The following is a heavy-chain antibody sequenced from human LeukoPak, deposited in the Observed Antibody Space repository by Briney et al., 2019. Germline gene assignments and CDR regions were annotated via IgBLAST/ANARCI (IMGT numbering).Heavy chain of an antibody. CDR2: ISGSGFT. J-gene: IGHJ4*02. D-gene: IGHD6-6*01. CDR3: ARGLYSSSP. CDR1: GFTVSSNY. V-gene: IGHV3-53*01. Sequence: GGSLRLSCAASGFTVSSNYMSWVRQAPGKGLEWVSAISGSGFTYYADSVNGRFTIPRDNSKNTLYLQMNSLRAEDTAVYYCARGLYSSSPWGQGTLVTVSS.